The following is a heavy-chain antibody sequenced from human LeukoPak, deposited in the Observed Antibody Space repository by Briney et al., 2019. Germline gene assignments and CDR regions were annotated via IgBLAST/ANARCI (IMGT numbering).Heavy chain of an antibody. V-gene: IGHV3-23*01. J-gene: IGHJ4*02. Sequence: AGGSLRLSCAASGFTFSTYAMSWVRQAPGKGLEWVPAITGSGGNTYYADSVKGRFTTSRDNSKNTVYLQVDSLRAEDTAEYYCAKTSGWPYYFDYWGQGTLVTVSS. D-gene: IGHD6-19*01. CDR1: GFTFSTYA. CDR2: ITGSGGNT. CDR3: AKTSGWPYYFDY.